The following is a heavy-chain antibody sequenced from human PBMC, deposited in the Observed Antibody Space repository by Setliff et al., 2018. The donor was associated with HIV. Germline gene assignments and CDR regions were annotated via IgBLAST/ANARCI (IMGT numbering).Heavy chain of an antibody. CDR2: ISSSSSYI. CDR3: PKTLTTLYPPHDYYFAMDV. CDR1: GFTFSSYS. D-gene: IGHD4-17*01. J-gene: IGHJ6*02. Sequence: GGSLRLSCAASGFTFSSYSMNWVRQAPGKGLEWVSSISSSSSYIYYADSVKGRFTISRDNAKNSLYLQMNSLRAEDTAVYYCPKTLTTLYPPHDYYFAMDVWGQGTTVTVSS. V-gene: IGHV3-21*04.